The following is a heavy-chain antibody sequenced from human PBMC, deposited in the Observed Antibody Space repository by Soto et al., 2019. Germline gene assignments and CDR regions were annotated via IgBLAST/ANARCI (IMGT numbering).Heavy chain of an antibody. CDR3: ARDGRVRGVIPYYFDY. Sequence: QVQLQESGPGLVKPSETLSLTCTVSGGSVSSGSYYWSWIRQPPGKGLEWIGYIYYSGSTNYNPTLKTRVTITADTSKNRFSLRLSSVTAADTAVYYCARDGRVRGVIPYYFDYWGQGTLVTVSS. CDR1: GGSVSSGSYY. CDR2: IYYSGST. V-gene: IGHV4-61*01. D-gene: IGHD3-10*01. J-gene: IGHJ4*02.